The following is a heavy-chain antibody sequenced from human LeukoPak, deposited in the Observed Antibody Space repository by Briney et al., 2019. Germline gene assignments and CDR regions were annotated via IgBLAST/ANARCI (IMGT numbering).Heavy chain of an antibody. Sequence: ASVKVSCKASGYTFTSYYMHWVRQAPGQGLEWMVIINPSGGSTSYAQKFQGRVTMTRDTSTSTVYMELSSLRSEDMAVYYCARGGWGPYYYDSGGYGDYWGQGTLVTVSS. CDR2: INPSGGST. D-gene: IGHD3-22*01. V-gene: IGHV1-46*01. CDR1: GYTFTSYY. J-gene: IGHJ4*02. CDR3: ARGGWGPYYYDSGGYGDY.